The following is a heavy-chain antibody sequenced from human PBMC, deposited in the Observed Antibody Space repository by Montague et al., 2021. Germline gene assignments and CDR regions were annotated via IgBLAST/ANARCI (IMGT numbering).Heavy chain of an antibody. CDR2: IVGNGGTP. Sequence: SLRLSCAASGFTFSSYAMTWVRQAPGKGLEWVSLIVGNGGTPSSPDSLKGRFTISRANSKNTLYLQMNSLRAEDTAAYYCAKRDGSGLHYFDYWGQGTLVTVSS. CDR3: AKRDGSGLHYFDY. J-gene: IGHJ4*02. V-gene: IGHV3-23*01. D-gene: IGHD6-19*01. CDR1: GFTFSSYA.